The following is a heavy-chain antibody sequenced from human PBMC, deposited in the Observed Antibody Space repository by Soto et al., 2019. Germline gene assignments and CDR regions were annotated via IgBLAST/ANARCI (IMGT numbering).Heavy chain of an antibody. V-gene: IGHV6-1*01. CDR2: TYYRSKPYN. CDR1: GDSVSSNSAA. CDR3: ARERDYHGGFDY. Sequence: SQTLSLLCAVSGDSVSSNSAAWNWIRQSPSIGLAWRGRTYYRSKPYNDYAASVKSRITINPDTSKNQFSLQMNSVTPEDTAVYYCARERDYHGGFDYWGQGTLVTV. J-gene: IGHJ4*02. D-gene: IGHD4-17*01.